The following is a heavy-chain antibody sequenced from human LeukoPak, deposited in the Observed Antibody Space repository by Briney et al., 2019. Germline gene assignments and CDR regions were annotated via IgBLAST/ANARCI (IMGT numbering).Heavy chain of an antibody. J-gene: IGHJ6*02. D-gene: IGHD3-22*01. CDR2: ITWNRDNI. V-gene: IGHV3-9*01. Sequence: GGSLRLSYTASGFTFGDYAMHWVRHTPGKGLEWVAGITWNRDNIGYGDSVKGRFTISRDNVKNVLYLQMNSLRPEDTALYYCAKDLSSAITSALVLDVWGQGTTV. CDR1: GFTFGDYA. CDR3: AKDLSSAITSALVLDV.